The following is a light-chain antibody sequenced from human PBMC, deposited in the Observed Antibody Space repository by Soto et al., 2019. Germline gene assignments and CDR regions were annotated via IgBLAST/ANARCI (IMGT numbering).Light chain of an antibody. V-gene: IGKV3D-20*02. CDR3: QQRSNWPPT. Sequence: EIVLTQSPGTLSLSPGERATLSCRASQSVSSSYLGWYQQKFGQAPRLLIYGASSRATGVPDRFRGSGSGTDFTLTITRLEPEDFAVYYCQQRSNWPPTFGQGTRLEIK. CDR2: GAS. CDR1: QSVSSSY. J-gene: IGKJ5*01.